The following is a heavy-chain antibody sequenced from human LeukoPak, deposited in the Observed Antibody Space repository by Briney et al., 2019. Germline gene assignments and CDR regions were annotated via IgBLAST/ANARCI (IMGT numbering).Heavy chain of an antibody. V-gene: IGHV3-7*01. CDR1: GFTVSSYS. Sequence: PGGSLRLSCVVSGFTVSSYSMIWFRQAPGMGVQWVANMTKDGSEANYGDSVTGRFTISRANEKNSRYLQMYKRRAEEPAVYDCGRHRSGSGTYFIDHWGQGTLVSVSS. CDR3: GRHRSGSGTYFIDH. J-gene: IGHJ4*02. CDR2: MTKDGSEA. D-gene: IGHD3-10*01.